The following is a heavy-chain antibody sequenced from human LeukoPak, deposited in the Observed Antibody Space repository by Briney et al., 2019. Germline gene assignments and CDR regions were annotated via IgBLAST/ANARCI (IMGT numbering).Heavy chain of an antibody. D-gene: IGHD3-10*01. CDR2: ISSSSSYI. V-gene: IGHV3-21*01. J-gene: IGHJ4*02. CDR3: ARGLNYGSGSYYALDY. CDR1: GSTFSSYS. Sequence: GGSLRLSCAAAGSTFSSYSMTWVRQAPGKGLEWVSSISSSSSYIYYADSVKGRFTISRDNAKNSLYLQMNSLRAEDTAVYYCARGLNYGSGSYYALDYWGQGTLVTVSS.